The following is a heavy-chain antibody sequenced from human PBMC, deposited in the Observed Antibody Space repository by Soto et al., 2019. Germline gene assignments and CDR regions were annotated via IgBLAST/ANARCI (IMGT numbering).Heavy chain of an antibody. CDR3: ARVRIAYCGGDCYSSPYYYYYYGMDV. V-gene: IGHV1-18*01. CDR1: GYTFTSYG. CDR2: ISAYNGNT. D-gene: IGHD2-21*02. Sequence: VKVSCKASGYTFTSYGISWVRQAPGQGLEWMGWISAYNGNTNYAQKLQGRVTMTTDTSTSTAYMELRSLRSDDTAVYYCARVRIAYCGGDCYSSPYYYYYYGMDVWGQGTTVTVSS. J-gene: IGHJ6*02.